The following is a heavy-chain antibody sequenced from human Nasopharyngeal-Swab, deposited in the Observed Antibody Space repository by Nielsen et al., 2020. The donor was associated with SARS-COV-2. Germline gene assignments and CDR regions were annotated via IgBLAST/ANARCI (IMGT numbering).Heavy chain of an antibody. CDR1: GFTFSSYG. Sequence: GESLKISCASSGFTFSSYGMNWVRQAPGKGLEWVSSISSSSSYIYYADSVKRRFTISRDNAKNSLYLQMNSLRAEDTAVYYCARDRWGWLPIGDAFDIWGQGTMVTVSS. CDR2: ISSSSSYI. V-gene: IGHV3-21*01. D-gene: IGHD2-21*01. J-gene: IGHJ3*02. CDR3: ARDRWGWLPIGDAFDI.